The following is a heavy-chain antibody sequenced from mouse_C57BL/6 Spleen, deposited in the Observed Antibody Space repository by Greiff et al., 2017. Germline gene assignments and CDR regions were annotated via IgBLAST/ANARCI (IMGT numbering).Heavy chain of an antibody. J-gene: IGHJ2*01. CDR3: ARSRDYGSSLFDD. Sequence: QVQLQQPGAELVRPGSSVKLSCKASGYTFTSYWLHWVKQRPIQGLEWIGNIDPSDSETHYNQKFKDKATLTVDKSSSTAYMQLSSLTSEDSAVYYCARSRDYGSSLFDDWGQGTTLTVSS. CDR1: GYTFTSYW. V-gene: IGHV1-52*01. CDR2: IDPSDSET. D-gene: IGHD1-1*01.